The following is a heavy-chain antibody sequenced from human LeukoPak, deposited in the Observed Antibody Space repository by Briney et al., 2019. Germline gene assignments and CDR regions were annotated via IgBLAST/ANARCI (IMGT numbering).Heavy chain of an antibody. CDR1: GYTFTSYG. D-gene: IGHD2-21*01. Sequence: ASVKVSCKASGYTFTSYGISWVRQAPGQGLEWTGLITPNSGGTNYAQKFQGRVTMTRDTSIITAYMELSRLRSDDTAIYYCARGNCGGDCYSDWFDPWGQGTLVTVSS. V-gene: IGHV1-2*02. CDR2: ITPNSGGT. CDR3: ARGNCGGDCYSDWFDP. J-gene: IGHJ5*02.